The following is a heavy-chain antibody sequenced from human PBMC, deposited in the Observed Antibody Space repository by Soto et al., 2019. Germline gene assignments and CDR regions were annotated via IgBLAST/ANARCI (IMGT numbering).Heavy chain of an antibody. CDR3: ARDHPYSSGNYYYYYGMDV. J-gene: IGHJ6*02. CDR2: IYYSGST. D-gene: IGHD6-19*01. V-gene: IGHV4-59*01. CDR1: GGSISSYY. Sequence: SETLSLTCTVSGGSISSYYLSWIRQPPGKGLEWIGYIYYSGSTNYNPSLKSRVTISVETSKNQFSLKLSSVTAADTAVYYCARDHPYSSGNYYYYYGMDVWGQGTTVTVSS.